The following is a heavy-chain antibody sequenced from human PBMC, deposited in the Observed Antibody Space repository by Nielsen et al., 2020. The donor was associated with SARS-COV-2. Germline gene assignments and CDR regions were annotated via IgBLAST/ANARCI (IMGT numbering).Heavy chain of an antibody. D-gene: IGHD5-24*01. J-gene: IGHJ3*02. CDR1: GFTFSDYY. CDR2: ISSSSSYT. Sequence: GSLRLSCAASGFTFSDYYMSWIRQAPGKGLEWVSYISSSSSYTNYADSVKGRFTISRDNAKNSLYLQMNSLRAEDTAVYYCARDRLHRYNYGGAFDIWGQGTMVTVSS. V-gene: IGHV3-11*06. CDR3: ARDRLHRYNYGGAFDI.